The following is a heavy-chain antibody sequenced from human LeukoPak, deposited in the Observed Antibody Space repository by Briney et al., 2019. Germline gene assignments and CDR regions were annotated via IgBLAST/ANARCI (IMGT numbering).Heavy chain of an antibody. Sequence: GASVKVSCKASGYTFTSYDINWVRQATGQGLEWMGWMNPNSGNTGYAQKFQGRVTMTRDTSISTAYMELSRLRSDDTAVYYCARGYYDSSGYSTIDAFDIWGQGTMVTVSS. CDR1: GYTFTSYD. CDR3: ARGYYDSSGYSTIDAFDI. J-gene: IGHJ3*02. CDR2: MNPNSGNT. V-gene: IGHV1-8*01. D-gene: IGHD3-22*01.